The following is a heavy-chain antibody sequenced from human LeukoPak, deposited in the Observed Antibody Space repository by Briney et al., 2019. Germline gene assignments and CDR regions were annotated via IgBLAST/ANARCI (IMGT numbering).Heavy chain of an antibody. J-gene: IGHJ4*02. V-gene: IGHV4-31*03. D-gene: IGHD6-6*01. CDR2: IYYSGST. Sequence: SETLSLTCTVSGGSISSNNYYWGWIRQPPGKGLEWIGYIYYSGSTYYNPSLKSRVTISVDASKNQFSLKLSSVTAADTAVYYCAREYSSSSSYFDYWGQGTLVTVSS. CDR3: AREYSSSSSYFDY. CDR1: GGSISSNNYY.